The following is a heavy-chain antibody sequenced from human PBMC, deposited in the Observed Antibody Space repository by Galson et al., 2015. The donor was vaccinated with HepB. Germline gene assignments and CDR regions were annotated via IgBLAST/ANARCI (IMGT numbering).Heavy chain of an antibody. D-gene: IGHD3-10*01. CDR2: ISAYYGST. V-gene: IGHV1-18*01. Sequence: SVKVSCKASGYTFKNFGFSWVRQAPGKGLEWTGWISAYYGSTKYAEKLQGRVSMTTDTSTSTAYMELRSLTSEDTALYYCVRDDMMPDVRGVKYDYWGQGTLVTVSS. CDR3: VRDDMMPDVRGVKYDY. CDR1: GYTFKNFG. J-gene: IGHJ4*02.